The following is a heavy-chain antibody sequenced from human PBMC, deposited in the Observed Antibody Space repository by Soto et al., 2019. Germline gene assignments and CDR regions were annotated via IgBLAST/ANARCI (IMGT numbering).Heavy chain of an antibody. V-gene: IGHV4-39*01. CDR1: GGSISRSTYY. D-gene: IGHD2-2*02. CDR2: IYYSGST. CDR3: ARQVPAAIRLGWFDP. J-gene: IGHJ5*02. Sequence: SSETLSLACTVSGGSISRSTYYWCWIRQPPGKGLEWIGSIYYSGSTYYRPSLKSRVTISVDTSKNQFSLKLSSVTAADTAVYYCARQVPAAIRLGWFDPWGQGTLVTVS.